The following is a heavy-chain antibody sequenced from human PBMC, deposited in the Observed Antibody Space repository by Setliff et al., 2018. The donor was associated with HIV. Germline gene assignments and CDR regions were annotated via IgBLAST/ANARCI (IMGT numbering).Heavy chain of an antibody. D-gene: IGHD7-27*01. CDR1: GGSFSGHQ. CDR3: ARCRLNGGFNL. Sequence: LSLTCAVYGGSFSGHQWSWIRQPPGKGLEWIGEINHSEDTNYNSFLKSRVTISLDMSKNQFSLKLSSVTAADTAVYYCARCRLNGGFNLWGQGTLVTAPQ. V-gene: IGHV4-34*01. CDR2: INHSEDT. J-gene: IGHJ5*02.